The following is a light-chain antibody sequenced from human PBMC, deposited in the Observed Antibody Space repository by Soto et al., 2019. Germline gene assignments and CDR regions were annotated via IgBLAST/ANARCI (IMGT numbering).Light chain of an antibody. CDR3: NSYAGSNSFSYV. CDR2: EVS. CDR1: TSKIGRNY. J-gene: IGLJ1*01. Sequence: QSVLTQPPSVSAAPGQRGTIPCSGKTSKIGRNYVSWYQHLPGAAPKLLIYEVSKRPSGVPDRFSGSKSGNTASLTVSGLQPDDEADYYCNSYAGSNSFSYVFGTGTKVTVL. V-gene: IGLV2-8*01.